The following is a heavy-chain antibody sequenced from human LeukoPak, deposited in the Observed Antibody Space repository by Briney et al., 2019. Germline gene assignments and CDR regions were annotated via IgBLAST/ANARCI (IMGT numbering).Heavy chain of an antibody. CDR3: ARGTPSGLTGYLEDDY. D-gene: IGHD3-9*01. CDR1: GYTFTSYG. J-gene: IGHJ4*02. V-gene: IGHV1-18*01. CDR2: ISAYNGNT. Sequence: GASVKVSCKASGYTFTSYGISWVRQAPGQGLEWMGWISAYNGNTNYAQKLQGRVTMTTDTSTSTAYMELRSLRSDDTAVYYRARGTPSGLTGYLEDDYWGQGTLVTVSS.